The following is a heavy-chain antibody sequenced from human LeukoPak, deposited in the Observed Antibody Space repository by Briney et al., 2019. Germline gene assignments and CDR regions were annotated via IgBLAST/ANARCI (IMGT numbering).Heavy chain of an antibody. J-gene: IGHJ5*02. CDR2: IYHNGNT. CDR3: ARAGYYDFWGDHWGWFDP. V-gene: IGHV4-38-2*02. D-gene: IGHD3-3*01. Sequence: PSETLSLTCTVSGASISGSSHYFWGWVRQPPGKGLEWIGTIYHNGNTSYSPSLKSRLTISVETSKNQFSLKLHSVTAADTAVYYCARAGYYDFWGDHWGWFDPWGQGTLVTVSS. CDR1: GASISGSSHYF.